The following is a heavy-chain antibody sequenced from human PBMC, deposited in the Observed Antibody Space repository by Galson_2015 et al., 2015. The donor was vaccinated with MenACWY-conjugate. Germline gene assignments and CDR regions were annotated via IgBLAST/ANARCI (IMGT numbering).Heavy chain of an antibody. CDR3: ARHATLAPAGHCYFDL. V-gene: IGHV5-51*01. D-gene: IGHD6-13*01. Sequence: QSGAEVKKPGESLTISCKASGYSFTPYWIAWVRQMPGKGLEWMGIIYPGDSDTKYSPSFQGQVTLSVDKSIDTAYLQWSSLKASDSAMYYCARHATLAPAGHCYFDLWGRGTLVTVSS. CDR1: GYSFTPYW. J-gene: IGHJ2*01. CDR2: IYPGDSDT.